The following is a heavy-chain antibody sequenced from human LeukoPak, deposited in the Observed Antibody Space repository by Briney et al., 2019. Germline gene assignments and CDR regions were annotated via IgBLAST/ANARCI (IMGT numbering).Heavy chain of an antibody. CDR2: INPNSGGT. D-gene: IGHD3-10*01. CDR1: VYTLTGYY. CDR3: ARMYGSGSYTVDY. Sequence: ASVKVSCKASVYTLTGYYMHWVPQAPGQGLEWMGWINPNSGGTNYAQKFQGRVTMTRDTSISTAYMELSRLRSDDTAVYYCARMYGSGSYTVDYWGQGTLVTVSS. J-gene: IGHJ4*02. V-gene: IGHV1-2*02.